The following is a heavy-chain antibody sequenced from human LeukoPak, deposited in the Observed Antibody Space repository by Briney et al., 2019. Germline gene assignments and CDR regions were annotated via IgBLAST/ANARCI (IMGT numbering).Heavy chain of an antibody. Sequence: ASVNVSCKASGYTFTSYGISWVRQAPGQGLEWMGWISGYNGNTNYAQKFQGRVTMTTGTSTSTAYMELRSLRFDDTAVYYCARDPGRYAERVFDYWGQGTLVTVSS. CDR3: ARDPGRYAERVFDY. CDR1: GYTFTSYG. CDR2: ISGYNGNT. J-gene: IGHJ4*02. D-gene: IGHD3-16*01. V-gene: IGHV1-18*01.